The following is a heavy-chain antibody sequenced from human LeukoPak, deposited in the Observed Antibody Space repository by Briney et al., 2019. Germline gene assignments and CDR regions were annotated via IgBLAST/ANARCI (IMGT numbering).Heavy chain of an antibody. CDR3: AKEEGWGVNVFDY. Sequence: GGSLRLSCAASGFTFSGYGMHWVRQAPGKGLEWVAVIGNTGAAKYYADSVRGRFSISRDNSDNTVHLQMNSLSAEDTAVYYCAKEEGWGVNVFDYWGQGTLVTVSS. CDR2: IGNTGAAK. V-gene: IGHV3-30*02. D-gene: IGHD3-10*01. J-gene: IGHJ4*02. CDR1: GFTFSGYG.